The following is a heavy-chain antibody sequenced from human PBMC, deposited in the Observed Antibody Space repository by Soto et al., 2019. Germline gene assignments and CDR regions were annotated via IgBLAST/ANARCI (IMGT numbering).Heavy chain of an antibody. J-gene: IGHJ4*02. CDR2: INPSGGST. CDR3: ARGGVGKPAPFDS. CDR1: GYTFTSYY. Sequence: GASVKVSCKTSGYTFTSYYMHWVRQAPGQGLEWMGIINPSGGSTSYAQKYQGRVTMTRDTSTSTVYMELSSLRSEDTAVYYCARGGVGKPAPFDSWGKGTLATVSS. V-gene: IGHV1-46*01. D-gene: IGHD1-26*01.